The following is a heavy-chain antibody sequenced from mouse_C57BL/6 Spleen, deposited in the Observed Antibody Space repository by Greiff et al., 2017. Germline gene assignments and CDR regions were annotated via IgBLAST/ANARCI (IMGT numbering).Heavy chain of an antibody. D-gene: IGHD2-5*01. J-gene: IGHJ2*01. Sequence: VKLVESGAELVRPGASVTLSCKASGYTFTDYEMHWVKQTPVHGLEWIGAIDPETGGTAYNQKFKGKAILTADKSSSTAYMELRSLTSEDSAVYYCTRQDYSNYDFDYWGQGTTLTVSS. CDR3: TRQDYSNYDFDY. CDR1: GYTFTDYE. V-gene: IGHV1-15*01. CDR2: IDPETGGT.